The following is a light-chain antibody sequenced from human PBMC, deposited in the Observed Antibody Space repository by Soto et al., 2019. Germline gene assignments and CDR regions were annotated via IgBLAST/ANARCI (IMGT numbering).Light chain of an antibody. CDR1: QSVSSTY. V-gene: IGKV3D-20*02. CDR2: GTS. J-gene: IGKJ4*01. Sequence: EVVLTQSPATLSLSPGERATLSCRASQSVSSTYLAWYQQQPGQAPRLLMSGTSNRATGTPDRFSGSGSGTDFTLTISRLEPEDFAVYYCQQRSNWLFGGGTKVDI. CDR3: QQRSNWL.